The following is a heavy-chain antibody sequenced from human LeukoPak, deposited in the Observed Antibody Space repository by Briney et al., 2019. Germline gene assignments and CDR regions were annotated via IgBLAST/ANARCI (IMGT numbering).Heavy chain of an antibody. CDR3: ARWMDTAMVGRGENWFDP. CDR1: GGTFSSYA. D-gene: IGHD5-18*01. J-gene: IGHJ5*02. CDR2: IIPIFGTA. Sequence: GASVKVSCKASGGTFSSYAISWVRQAPGQGLEWMGGIIPIFGTANYAQKFQGRVTITTDESTSTAYMELSSLRSEDTAMYYCARWMDTAMVGRGENWFDPWGQGTLVTVSS. V-gene: IGHV1-69*05.